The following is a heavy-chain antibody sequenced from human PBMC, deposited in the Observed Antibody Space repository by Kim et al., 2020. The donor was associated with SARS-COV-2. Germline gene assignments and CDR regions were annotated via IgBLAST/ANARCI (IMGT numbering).Heavy chain of an antibody. Sequence: ASVKVSCKASGYTFTTYSMHWVRQAPGQSLEWMGWINAGGDNTKYSQNFHGRLTITRDTSASTGYMELTSLRSEDTAVYYCARGITGDLDKDYWGQGTLVTVSS. D-gene: IGHD7-27*01. J-gene: IGHJ4*02. CDR1: GYTFTTYS. V-gene: IGHV1-3*01. CDR3: ARGITGDLDKDY. CDR2: INAGGDNT.